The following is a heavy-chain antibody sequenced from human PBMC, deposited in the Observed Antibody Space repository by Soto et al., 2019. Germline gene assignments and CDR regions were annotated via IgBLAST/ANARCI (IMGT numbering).Heavy chain of an antibody. CDR2: VSGNGVTT. V-gene: IGHV3-23*01. CDR3: AKDRTPGDYVGVVVVGATSFDY. CDR1: GFTLSTYA. Sequence: GGSLRLSCAASGFTLSTYAMSWVRQAPGKGLEWVASVSGNGVTTYYADAVKGRFTITRDNSRNTLYVQMNSLRVEDTAIYYCAKDRTPGDYVGVVVVGATSFDYWGQGTLVTVSS. J-gene: IGHJ4*02. D-gene: IGHD2-15*01.